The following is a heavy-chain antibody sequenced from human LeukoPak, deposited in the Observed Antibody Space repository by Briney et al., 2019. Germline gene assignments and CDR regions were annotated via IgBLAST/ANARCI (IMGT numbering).Heavy chain of an antibody. J-gene: IGHJ6*03. CDR1: GGSFSGYY. CDR3: ARAGLAARTTYRLYYYYYMDV. CDR2: INHSGST. Sequence: SETLSLTCAVYGGSFSGYYWSWIRQPPGKGLEWIGKINHSGSTNYNPSLKSRVTISVDTSKNQFSLKLSSVTAADTAVYYCARAGLAARTTYRLYYYYYMDVWGKGTTVTVSS. V-gene: IGHV4-34*01. D-gene: IGHD6-6*01.